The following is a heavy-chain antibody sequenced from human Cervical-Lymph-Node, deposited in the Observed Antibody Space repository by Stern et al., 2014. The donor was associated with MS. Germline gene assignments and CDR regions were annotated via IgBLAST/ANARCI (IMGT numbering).Heavy chain of an antibody. CDR2: IIPMFGTA. D-gene: IGHD5-18*01. V-gene: IGHV1-69*01. J-gene: IGHJ4*02. CDR3: ARGVRGYNYGYGY. Sequence: VQLLESGAEVKKPGSSVKLSCKASGGTFSTYAIGWVRQAPGHGLKWMGGIIPMFGTANYAQTFRGRVTITADESTSTAYMELSSLRSEDTAVYYCARGVRGYNYGYGYWGQGTLVTVSS. CDR1: GGTFSTYA.